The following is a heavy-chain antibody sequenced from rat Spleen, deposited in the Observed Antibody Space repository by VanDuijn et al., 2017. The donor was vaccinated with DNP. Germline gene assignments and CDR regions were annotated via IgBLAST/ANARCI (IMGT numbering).Heavy chain of an antibody. CDR3: AKAGGYSPWYFDY. V-gene: IGHV5-19*01. Sequence: EVQLVESGGGLVQPGRSMKLSCAASGFTFSNYGIHWIRQAPTKGLEWVATIISYGSRTYYRDSVKGRFTLSRDSAKSTLYLQMDSLRSEETATYYCAKAGGYSPWYFDYWGQGVMVTVSS. CDR2: IISYGSRT. CDR1: GFTFSNYG. J-gene: IGHJ2*01. D-gene: IGHD1-11*01.